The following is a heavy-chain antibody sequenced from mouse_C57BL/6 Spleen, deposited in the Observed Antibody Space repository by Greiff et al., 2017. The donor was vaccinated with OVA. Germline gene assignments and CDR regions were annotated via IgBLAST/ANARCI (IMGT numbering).Heavy chain of an antibody. D-gene: IGHD4-1*01. V-gene: IGHV1-82*01. Sequence: QVQLQQSGPELVKPGASVKISCKASGYAFSSSWMNWVKQRPGKGLEWIGRIYPGDGDTNYNGKFKGKATLTADKSSSTAYMQLSSLTSEDSAVYFCAWEVFYYWGQGTTLTVSS. J-gene: IGHJ2*01. CDR3: AWEVFYY. CDR2: IYPGDGDT. CDR1: GYAFSSSW.